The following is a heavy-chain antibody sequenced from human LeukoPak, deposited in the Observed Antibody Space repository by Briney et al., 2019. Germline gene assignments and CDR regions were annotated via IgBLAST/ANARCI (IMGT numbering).Heavy chain of an antibody. CDR3: ARGGIIVAVDY. Sequence: SETLSLTCGVYGGSFSGYYWSWIRQSPKKGLEWIGEINHSGSTNYNPSLKSRVTISIDASKNQFSLKLSSVTAADTAMYYCARGGIIVAVDYWGHGTLVTVSS. J-gene: IGHJ4*01. D-gene: IGHD6-19*01. V-gene: IGHV4-34*01. CDR1: GGSFSGYY. CDR2: INHSGST.